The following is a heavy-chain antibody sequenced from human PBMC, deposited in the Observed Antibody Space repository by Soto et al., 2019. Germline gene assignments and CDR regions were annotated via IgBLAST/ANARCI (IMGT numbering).Heavy chain of an antibody. V-gene: IGHV3-23*01. J-gene: IGHJ5*02. CDR2: ISGSGGST. D-gene: IGHD3-10*01. CDR3: AKDSGSTMVRGVISPEGHP. Sequence: TGGSLRLSCAASGFTFSSYAMSWVRQAPGKGLEWVSAISGSGGSTYYADSVKGRFTISRDNSKNTLYLQMNSLRAEDTAVYYCAKDSGSTMVRGVISPEGHPWGQGTLVTVSS. CDR1: GFTFSSYA.